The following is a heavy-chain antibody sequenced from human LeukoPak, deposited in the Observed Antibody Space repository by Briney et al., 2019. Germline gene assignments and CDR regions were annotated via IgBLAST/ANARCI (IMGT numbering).Heavy chain of an antibody. V-gene: IGHV3-23*01. J-gene: IGHJ3*02. CDR3: AKGSLYSSSSVDAFDI. CDR2: ISGSGGST. CDR1: GFTFSSYA. Sequence: GGSLRLSCAASGFTFSSYAMSWVRQAPGKGLEWVSAISGSGGSTYYADSVKGRFTISRDNSKSTLYLQMNSLRAEDTAVYYCAKGSLYSSSSVDAFDIWGQGTMVTVSS. D-gene: IGHD6-13*01.